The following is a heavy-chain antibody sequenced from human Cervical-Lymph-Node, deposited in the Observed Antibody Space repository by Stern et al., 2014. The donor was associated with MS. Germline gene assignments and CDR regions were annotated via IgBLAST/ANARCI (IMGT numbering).Heavy chain of an antibody. CDR3: ATTRWDLFTWNWFDP. CDR2: IHDSGST. V-gene: IGHV4-61*02. J-gene: IGHJ5*02. Sequence: VQLVESGPGLVKPSQTLSLICTVSGGSISSSGYYWSWIRQPADKGLEWIGRIHDSGSTYYNPSLKSRVTISMDTAQNQFSLKLTSVTAADTAVYYCATTRWDLFTWNWFDPWGQGTLVTVSS. CDR1: GGSISSSGYY. D-gene: IGHD1-26*01.